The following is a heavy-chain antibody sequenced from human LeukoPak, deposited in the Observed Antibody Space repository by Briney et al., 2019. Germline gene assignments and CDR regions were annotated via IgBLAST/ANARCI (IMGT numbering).Heavy chain of an antibody. D-gene: IGHD6-19*01. CDR2: IKQDGSEK. V-gene: IGHV3-7*01. Sequence: PGGSLRLSCAASGFTFSSYWMSWVRQAPGKGLEWVANIKQDGSEKYYVDSVKGRFTISRDNAKNSLYLQMSSLRAEDTAVYYCARVKWQWLVLDYFDYWGQGTLVTVSS. CDR1: GFTFSSYW. J-gene: IGHJ4*02. CDR3: ARVKWQWLVLDYFDY.